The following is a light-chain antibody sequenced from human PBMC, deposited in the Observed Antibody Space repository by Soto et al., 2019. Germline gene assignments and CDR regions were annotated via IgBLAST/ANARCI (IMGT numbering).Light chain of an antibody. CDR1: QSVSSY. CDR3: QQYGSSSLT. V-gene: IGKV3-20*01. CDR2: GAS. J-gene: IGKJ4*01. Sequence: EIVLTQSPATLSLSPGERATLSCRASQSVSSYLAWYQQKPGQAPRLLIYGASSRATGIPDRFSGSGSGTDFTLTISRLEPEDFAVYYCQQYGSSSLTFGGGTKGDIK.